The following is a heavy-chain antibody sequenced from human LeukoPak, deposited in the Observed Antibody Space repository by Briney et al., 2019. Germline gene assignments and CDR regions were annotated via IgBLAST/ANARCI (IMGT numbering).Heavy chain of an antibody. J-gene: IGHJ4*02. D-gene: IGHD2-2*01. V-gene: IGHV4-59*01. CDR3: ARGVVVPAAKYFDY. CDR1: GGSISSYY. Sequence: SETLSLTCTVSGGSISSYYWCWIRQPPGKGLEWIGYIYYSGSTNYNPSLKSRVTISVDTSKNQFSLKLSSVTAADTAVYYCARGVVVPAAKYFDYWGQGTPVTVSS. CDR2: IYYSGST.